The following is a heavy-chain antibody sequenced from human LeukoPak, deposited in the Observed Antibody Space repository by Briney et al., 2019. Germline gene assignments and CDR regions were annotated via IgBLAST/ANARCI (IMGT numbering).Heavy chain of an antibody. CDR3: TRVIVAVTGYFAYFDF. V-gene: IGHV3-7*01. D-gene: IGHD3-9*01. CDR2: INEDGSNK. CDR1: GFSFSNHY. Sequence: GGSLRLSCAASGFSFSNHYMRWIRQAPGKGLEWVANINEDGSNKWHLGSVKGRFTVSRDNARNALYLQMNSLRVEDTAVYYCTRVIVAVTGYFAYFDFWGQGALVTVSS. J-gene: IGHJ4*02.